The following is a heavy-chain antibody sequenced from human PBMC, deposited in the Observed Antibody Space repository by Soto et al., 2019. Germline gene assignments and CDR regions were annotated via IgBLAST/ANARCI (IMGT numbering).Heavy chain of an antibody. V-gene: IGHV1-18*01. CDR1: GGTFSSYA. CDR2: ISGNNGNR. CDR3: ARDHVAVAGSWFDP. D-gene: IGHD6-13*01. J-gene: IGHJ5*02. Sequence: AASVKVSCKASGGTFSSYAISWVRQAPGQRLEWMGWISGNNGNRNYAQKFQDRVTMTTDTSTSTAYMELRSLRSDDTAIYYCARDHVAVAGSWFDPWGQGTLVTVSS.